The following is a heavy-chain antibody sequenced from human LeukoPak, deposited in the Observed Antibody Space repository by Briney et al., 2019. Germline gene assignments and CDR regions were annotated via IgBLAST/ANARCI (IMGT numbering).Heavy chain of an antibody. CDR1: GFTFSDYS. V-gene: IGHV3-48*02. D-gene: IGHD3-10*01. CDR3: AREGYYGAFDI. Sequence: GSLRLSCAASGFTFSDYSMNWVRQAPGKGLEWVSYIGANSAIYYADSVKGRFTISRDNAKNSLSLQMNSLRDDDTAVYYCAREGYYGAFDIWGQGTMVTASS. CDR2: IGANSAI. J-gene: IGHJ3*02.